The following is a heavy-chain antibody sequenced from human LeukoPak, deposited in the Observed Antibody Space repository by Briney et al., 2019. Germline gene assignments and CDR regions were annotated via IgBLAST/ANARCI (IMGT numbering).Heavy chain of an antibody. CDR3: ARTYYYDSSGFR. CDR1: GFTFGDYA. D-gene: IGHD3-22*01. Sequence: GGSLRLSCTASGFTFGDYAMSWIRQAPGKGLEWVSSISSSSYIYYADSVKGRFTISRDNAKNSLYLQMNSLRAEDTAVYYCARTYYYDSSGFRWGQGTLVTVSS. CDR2: ISSSSYI. V-gene: IGHV3-69-1*01. J-gene: IGHJ4*02.